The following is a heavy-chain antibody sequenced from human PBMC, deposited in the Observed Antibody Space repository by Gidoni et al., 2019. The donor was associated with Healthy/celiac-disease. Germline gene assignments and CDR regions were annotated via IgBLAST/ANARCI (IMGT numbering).Heavy chain of an antibody. CDR2: ISSSSSTI. Sequence: EVQLVESGGGLVQPGVSLRLSCAASGFTFSSYSMNWVRQAPGKGLEWVSYISSSSSTIYYADSVKGRFTISRDNAKNSLYLQMNSLRDEDTAVYYCARGRDRTGSHSSHDYWGQGTLVTVSS. J-gene: IGHJ4*02. V-gene: IGHV3-48*02. CDR3: ARGRDRTGSHSSHDY. D-gene: IGHD3-10*01. CDR1: GFTFSSYS.